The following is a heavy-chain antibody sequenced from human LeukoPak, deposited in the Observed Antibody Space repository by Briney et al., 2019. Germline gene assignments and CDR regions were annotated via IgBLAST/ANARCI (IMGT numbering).Heavy chain of an antibody. CDR3: LRDTGCRTTNCYSYFDY. CDR2: INSDGSST. CDR1: GFTFSSYW. Sequence: SGGSLRLSCSASGFTFSSYWMHWVRQAPGKGLVWVSRINSDGSSTSYADSVKGRFTISRDNAKNTLYLQMNSLRAEDTAVYYCLRDTGCRTTNCYSYFDYWGQGTLVTVSS. J-gene: IGHJ4*02. V-gene: IGHV3-74*01. D-gene: IGHD2-2*01.